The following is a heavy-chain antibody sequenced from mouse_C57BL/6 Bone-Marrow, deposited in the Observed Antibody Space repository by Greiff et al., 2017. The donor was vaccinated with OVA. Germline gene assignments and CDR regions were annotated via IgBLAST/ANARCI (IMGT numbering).Heavy chain of an antibody. V-gene: IGHV1-81*01. CDR1: GYTFTSYG. Sequence: VQVVESGAELARPGASVKLSCKASGYTFTSYGISWVKQRTGQGLEWIGEIYPRSGNTYYNEKFKGKATLTADKSSSTAYMELRSLTSEDSAVYFCARSGGSYYYAMDYWGQGTSVTVSS. CDR3: ARSGGSYYYAMDY. D-gene: IGHD1-1*01. CDR2: IYPRSGNT. J-gene: IGHJ4*01.